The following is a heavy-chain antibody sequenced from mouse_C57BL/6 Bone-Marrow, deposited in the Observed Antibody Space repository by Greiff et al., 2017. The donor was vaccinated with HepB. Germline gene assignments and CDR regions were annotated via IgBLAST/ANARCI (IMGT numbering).Heavy chain of an antibody. CDR1: GYAFSSSW. CDR3: ANLYDGNGGYWYFDV. CDR2: IYPGDGDT. D-gene: IGHD2-3*01. J-gene: IGHJ1*03. V-gene: IGHV1-82*01. Sequence: QVQLQQSGPELVKPGASVKISCKASGYAFSSSWMNWVKQRPGKGLEWIGRIYPGDGDTNYNGKFKGKATLTADKSSSTAYMQLSSLTSEDSAVYFCANLYDGNGGYWYFDVWGTGTTVTVSS.